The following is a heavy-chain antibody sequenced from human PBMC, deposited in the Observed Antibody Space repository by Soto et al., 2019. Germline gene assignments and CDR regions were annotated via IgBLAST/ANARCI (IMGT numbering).Heavy chain of an antibody. J-gene: IGHJ4*02. V-gene: IGHV4-34*01. CDR2: INHSGST. D-gene: IGHD3-3*01. CDR1: GGSFSGYY. Sequence: QVQLQQWGAGLLKPSETLSLTCAVYGGSFSGYYWSWIRQPPGKGLEWIREINHSGSTNYNPSLKSRVTISVDTSKNQFSLKLSSVTAADTAVYYCARAPRSGYWAYFDYWGQGTLVTVSS. CDR3: ARAPRSGYWAYFDY.